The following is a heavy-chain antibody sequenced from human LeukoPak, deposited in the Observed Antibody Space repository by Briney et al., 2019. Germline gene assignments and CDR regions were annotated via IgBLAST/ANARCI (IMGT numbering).Heavy chain of an antibody. CDR2: INDNGSTR. V-gene: IGHV3-23*01. CDR1: GFTFSNYA. D-gene: IGHD5-24*01. J-gene: IGHJ3*02. Sequence: GGSLRLSCGASGFTFSNYAMSWVRQAPGKGLEWVSGINDNGSTRFYAASVKGRFTSSRDNPKNTLYLQMNSLRAEDTAVYYCAKVGDGYPYDAFDIWGQGTMVTVSS. CDR3: AKVGDGYPYDAFDI.